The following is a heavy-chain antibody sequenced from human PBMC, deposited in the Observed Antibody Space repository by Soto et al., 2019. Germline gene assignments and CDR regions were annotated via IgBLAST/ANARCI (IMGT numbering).Heavy chain of an antibody. CDR1: GYNFNIYG. Sequence: DSVKVACKASGYNFNIYGLNSVRQAPGQGLELMGWISAYDGKTTYADKFQGRFAMTTDASTSTAYMELMSLRSDDPAVYYCARDPHEYWTSYWFDPWGQGSLDSVSS. D-gene: IGHD3-3*01. V-gene: IGHV1-18*01. CDR2: ISAYDGKT. J-gene: IGHJ5*02. CDR3: ARDPHEYWTSYWFDP.